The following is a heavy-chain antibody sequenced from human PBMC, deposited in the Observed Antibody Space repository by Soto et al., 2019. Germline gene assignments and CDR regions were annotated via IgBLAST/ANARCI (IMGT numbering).Heavy chain of an antibody. CDR1: GYTFTSYA. Sequence: GASVKVSCKASGYTFTSYAMHWVRQAPGQRLEWMGWINAGNGNTKYSQKFQGRVTITRDTSASTAYMELSSLRSEDTAVYYCASASSSWDYYHYGNDVWAQGTTVTVSS. CDR3: ASASSSWDYYHYGNDV. CDR2: INAGNGNT. J-gene: IGHJ6*01. D-gene: IGHD6-13*01. V-gene: IGHV1-3*01.